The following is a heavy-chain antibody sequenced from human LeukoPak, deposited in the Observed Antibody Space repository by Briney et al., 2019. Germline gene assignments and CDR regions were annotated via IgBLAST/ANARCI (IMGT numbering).Heavy chain of an antibody. CDR2: ISRSGNFI. Sequence: GGSLRLSCAASGFTFSNYAMNWVRQAPGKGLEWVSSISRSGNFIYYGDSVKGRFTISRDNAKNSLYLQMNGLRAEDTAVYYCARVETTGRTWGQGTLVSVSA. CDR1: GFTFSNYA. CDR3: ARVETTGRT. D-gene: IGHD1-14*01. J-gene: IGHJ4*02. V-gene: IGHV3-21*01.